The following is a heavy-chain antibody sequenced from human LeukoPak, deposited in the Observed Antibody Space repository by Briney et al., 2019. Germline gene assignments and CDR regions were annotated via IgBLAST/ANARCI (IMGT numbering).Heavy chain of an antibody. J-gene: IGHJ4*02. CDR2: ITATGGI. V-gene: IGHV3-23*01. D-gene: IGHD4-11*01. Sequence: GGSLRLSCAASTFAFSSYAMTWVRQAPGKGLEWVSSITATGGISYADSVKGRFTISRDNSKNTLYLQMGSLRAEDMAVYYCARHGGTRVTLVEVYYFDYWGQGTLVTVSS. CDR1: TFAFSSYA. CDR3: ARHGGTRVTLVEVYYFDY.